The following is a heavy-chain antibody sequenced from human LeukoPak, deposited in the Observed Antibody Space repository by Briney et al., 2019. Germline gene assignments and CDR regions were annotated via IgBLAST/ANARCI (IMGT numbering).Heavy chain of an antibody. Sequence: GSLRLSCAASGFTFSSYGMHWVRQAPGKGLEWVAVISYDGSNKYYADSVKGRFTISRDNSKNTLYLQMNSLRAEDTAVYYCAKDRSSSWYVGSWFDPWGQGTLVTVSS. CDR3: AKDRSSSWYVGSWFDP. V-gene: IGHV3-30*18. CDR1: GFTFSSYG. CDR2: ISYDGSNK. D-gene: IGHD6-13*01. J-gene: IGHJ5*02.